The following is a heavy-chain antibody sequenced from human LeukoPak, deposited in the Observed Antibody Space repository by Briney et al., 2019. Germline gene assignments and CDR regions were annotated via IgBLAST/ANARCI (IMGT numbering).Heavy chain of an antibody. J-gene: IGHJ4*02. CDR2: ISGGGSST. V-gene: IGHV3-23*01. CDR3: AKYAYYSDGSGYYKLGLDY. CDR1: GFTFNNYA. Sequence: PGGSLRLSCAASGFTFNNYAMSWVRQAPGKGLEWVSAISGGGSSTYYADSVKGRFTISRDISRNTLYLQMNSLRAEDTAVYYCAKYAYYSDGSGYYKLGLDYWGQGTLVTVSS. D-gene: IGHD3-22*01.